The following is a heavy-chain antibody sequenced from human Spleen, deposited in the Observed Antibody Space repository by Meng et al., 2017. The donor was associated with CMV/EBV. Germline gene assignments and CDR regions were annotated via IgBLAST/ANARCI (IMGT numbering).Heavy chain of an antibody. V-gene: IGHV3-48*03. D-gene: IGHD4-23*01. CDR1: GFTFSSYE. CDR2: ISSSSNIV. Sequence: GESLKISCAASGFTFSSYEMNWVRQAPGRGLEWVSHISSSSNIVYYADSVKGRFTISRDNAKDSLYLQMNSLRAEDTAVYYCAAGNHFDHWGQGSPVTVSS. J-gene: IGHJ4*02. CDR3: AAGNHFDH.